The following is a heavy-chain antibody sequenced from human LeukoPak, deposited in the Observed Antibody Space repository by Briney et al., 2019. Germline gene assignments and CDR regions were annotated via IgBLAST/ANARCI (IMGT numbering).Heavy chain of an antibody. CDR2: ISSSSSTI. Sequence: GGSLRLSCAASGFTFSSYSMNWVRQAPGKGLEWVSYISSSSSTIYYADSVKGRFTISRDNAKNSLYLQMKSLRAEDTAVYYCARDTQWSYFDYWGQGTLVTVSS. CDR3: ARDTQWSYFDY. D-gene: IGHD2-15*01. J-gene: IGHJ4*02. CDR1: GFTFSSYS. V-gene: IGHV3-48*04.